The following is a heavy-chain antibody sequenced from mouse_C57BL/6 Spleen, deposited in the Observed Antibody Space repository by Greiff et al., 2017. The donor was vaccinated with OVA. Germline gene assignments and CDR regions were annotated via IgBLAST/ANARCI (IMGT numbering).Heavy chain of an antibody. CDR3: ARPELGRDWFAY. J-gene: IGHJ3*01. CDR2: ISNGGGST. V-gene: IGHV5-12*01. CDR1: GFTFSDYY. Sequence: DVKLVESGGGLVQPGGSLKLSCAASGFTFSDYYMYWVRQTPEQRLEWVAYISNGGGSTYYPDTVKGRFPISRDNAKNTLYLQMSRLKSEDTAMYYCARPELGRDWFAYWGQGTLVTVSA. D-gene: IGHD4-1*01.